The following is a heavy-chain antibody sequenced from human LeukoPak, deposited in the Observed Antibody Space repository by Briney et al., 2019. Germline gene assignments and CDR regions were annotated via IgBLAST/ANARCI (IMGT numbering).Heavy chain of an antibody. CDR2: IYHSGST. CDR3: ARAGQGYCTSASCYLSLDY. J-gene: IGHJ4*02. Sequence: SETLSLTCAVSGGSISSSNWWSWVRQPPGKGLEWIGEIYHSGSTNYNPSLKSRVAISVDKSKNQFSLNLNSVTAADTAVYYCARAGQGYCTSASCYLSLDYWGQGTLVTVSS. D-gene: IGHD2-2*01. CDR1: GGSISSSNW. V-gene: IGHV4-4*02.